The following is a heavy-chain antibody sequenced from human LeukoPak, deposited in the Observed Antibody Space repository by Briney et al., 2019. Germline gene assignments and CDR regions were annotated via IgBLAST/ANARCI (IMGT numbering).Heavy chain of an antibody. CDR2: IYYSGNA. Sequence: SQTLSLTCSVSGGSISSGDYYWSWIRQPPGKGLEWLGNIYYSGNAYYNPSLKSRVSISVDTSKNQFSLKLRSVTAADTAVYYCARGAWYPFNWGQGTLVTVSS. D-gene: IGHD2-15*01. CDR1: GGSISSGDYY. J-gene: IGHJ4*02. CDR3: ARGAWYPFN. V-gene: IGHV4-30-4*01.